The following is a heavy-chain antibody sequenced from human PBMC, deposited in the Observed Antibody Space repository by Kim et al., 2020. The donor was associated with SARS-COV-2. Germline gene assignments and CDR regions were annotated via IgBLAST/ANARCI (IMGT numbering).Heavy chain of an antibody. J-gene: IGHJ4*01. Sequence: SETLSLTCTVSGGSISSYYWSWIRQPPGKGLEWIGYIYYSGSTNYNPSLKSRVTISVDTSKNQFSLKLSSVTAADTAVYYCARKALRLGELSLHFDYWG. CDR2: IYYSGST. CDR1: GGSISSYY. D-gene: IGHD3-16*02. V-gene: IGHV4-59*01. CDR3: ARKALRLGELSLHFDY.